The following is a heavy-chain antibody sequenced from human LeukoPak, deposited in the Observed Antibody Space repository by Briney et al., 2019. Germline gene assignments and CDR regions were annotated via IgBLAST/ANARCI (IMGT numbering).Heavy chain of an antibody. J-gene: IGHJ4*02. V-gene: IGHV3-53*01. Sequence: GGSLRLSCAASDFSVNNNYMNWVRQAPGKGLEWVSLMDTFGGIYYRDSVKGRFTISRDISKNTLYLQMNTLSAEDTAVYYCAGGSYYGSGGRPGYFDHWGQGILVTVSS. CDR2: MDTFGGI. CDR1: DFSVNNNY. CDR3: AGGSYYGSGGRPGYFDH. D-gene: IGHD3-10*01.